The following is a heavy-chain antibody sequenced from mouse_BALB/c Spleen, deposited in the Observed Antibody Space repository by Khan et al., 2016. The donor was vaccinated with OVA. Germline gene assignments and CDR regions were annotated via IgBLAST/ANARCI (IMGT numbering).Heavy chain of an antibody. J-gene: IGHJ3*01. V-gene: IGHV3-8*02. CDR3: ACELRGFAY. CDR1: GDSITRGY. D-gene: IGHD1-1*01. CDR2: ISYSGNT. Sequence: EVELQESGPSLVKPSQTLSLTCSVTGDSITRGYWNWIRKFPGNKLDYMGYISYSGNTYCNPSLKSRISITRDTSKHQYYMPLTSVTTEDTATYYCACELRGFAYWGQGTLVTVSA.